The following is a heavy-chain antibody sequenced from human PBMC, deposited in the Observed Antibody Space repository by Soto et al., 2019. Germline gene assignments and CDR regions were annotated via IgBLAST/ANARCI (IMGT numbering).Heavy chain of an antibody. V-gene: IGHV3-30-3*01. J-gene: IGHJ4*02. D-gene: IGHD2-21*02. CDR1: GFTFSSYA. CDR2: ISYDGSNK. Sequence: QVQLVESGGGVVQPGRSLRLSCAASGFTFSSYAMHWVRQAPGKGLEWVVVISYDGSNKYYADSVKGRFTSSRDNSKNTMYLQMNSLRAEDTAVYYCARGVPLDGVTLDYWGQGTLVTVSS. CDR3: ARGVPLDGVTLDY.